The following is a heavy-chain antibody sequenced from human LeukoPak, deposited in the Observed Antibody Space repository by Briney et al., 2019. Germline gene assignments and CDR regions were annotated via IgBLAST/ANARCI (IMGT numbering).Heavy chain of an antibody. Sequence: GGSLRLSCAASGFTFSSYAMSWVRQAPGKGLEWVSAISGSGGSTYYADSVKGRFTISRDNSKNTLYLQMNSLRAEDTAVYYCAKGRNPYYYYGMDVWGQGTTVTVSS. CDR2: ISGSGGST. CDR3: AKGRNPYYYYGMDV. V-gene: IGHV3-23*01. CDR1: GFTFSSYA. J-gene: IGHJ6*02.